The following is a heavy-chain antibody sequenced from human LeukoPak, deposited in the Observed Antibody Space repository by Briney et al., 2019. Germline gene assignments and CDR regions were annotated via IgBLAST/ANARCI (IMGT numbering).Heavy chain of an antibody. J-gene: IGHJ3*02. CDR1: GFTFSSYE. Sequence: GGSLRLSCAASGFTFSSYEMNWVRQAPGKGLEWVSYISSSGSTIYYADSVKGRFTISRDNAKNSLYLQMNSLRAEDTAVYYRARVSSGKDAFDIWGQGTMVTVSS. D-gene: IGHD3-10*01. CDR3: ARVSSGKDAFDI. V-gene: IGHV3-48*03. CDR2: ISSSGSTI.